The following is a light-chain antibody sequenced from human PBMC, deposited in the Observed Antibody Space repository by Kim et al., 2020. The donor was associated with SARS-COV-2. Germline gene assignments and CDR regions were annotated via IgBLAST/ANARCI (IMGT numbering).Light chain of an antibody. CDR3: CSYSGTYSYV. CDR2: DVS. V-gene: IGLV2-11*01. Sequence: GQAVTISCTGTSGDVGRYNYVSWYQQHPGKDPKVLIYDVSKRPSGVTDRFSGSKSGNTASLTISGLQADDEADYYCCSYSGTYSYVFGTGTKVTVL. J-gene: IGLJ1*01. CDR1: SGDVGRYNY.